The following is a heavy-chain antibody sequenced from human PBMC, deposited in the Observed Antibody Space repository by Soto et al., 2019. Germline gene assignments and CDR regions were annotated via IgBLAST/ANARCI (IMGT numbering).Heavy chain of an antibody. Sequence: GGSPRLSCAASGFTFDDYAMYWVRQVLGKGLEWVSSISWNSGNIGYADSVKGRFTTSRDNAENSLYLQMNSLRPEDTALYYNVRSKGGYSYGTPFDYWGQGT. CDR2: ISWNSGNI. CDR1: GFTFDDYA. D-gene: IGHD5-18*01. J-gene: IGHJ4*02. V-gene: IGHV3-9*01. CDR3: VRSKGGYSYGTPFDY.